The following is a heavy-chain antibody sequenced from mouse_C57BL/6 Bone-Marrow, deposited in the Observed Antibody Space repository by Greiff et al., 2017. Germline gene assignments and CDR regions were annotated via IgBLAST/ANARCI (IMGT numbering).Heavy chain of an antibody. CDR1: GYTFTSYW. CDR2: IHPNSGST. J-gene: IGHJ1*03. Sequence: QVQLQQPGAELVKPGASVKLSCKASGYTFTSYWMHWVKQRPGQGLEWIGMIHPNSGSTNYNEKFKSKATLTVDKSSSTASMQLSSLTSEDSAVYYCARDGSSYWYFDVWGTGTTVTVSS. D-gene: IGHD1-1*01. V-gene: IGHV1-64*01. CDR3: ARDGSSYWYFDV.